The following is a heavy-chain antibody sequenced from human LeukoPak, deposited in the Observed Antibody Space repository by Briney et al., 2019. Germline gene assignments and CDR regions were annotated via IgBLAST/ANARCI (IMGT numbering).Heavy chain of an antibody. Sequence: SQTLSLTCTVSGGSISSGGYYWSWIRQHPGKGLEWIGYIYYSGSTYYNPSLKSRVTISVNTSKNQFSLKLSSVTAADTAVYYCARDTWSRFDPWGQGTLVTVSS. CDR3: ARDTWSRFDP. D-gene: IGHD3-3*01. J-gene: IGHJ5*02. V-gene: IGHV4-31*03. CDR2: IYYSGST. CDR1: GGSISSGGYY.